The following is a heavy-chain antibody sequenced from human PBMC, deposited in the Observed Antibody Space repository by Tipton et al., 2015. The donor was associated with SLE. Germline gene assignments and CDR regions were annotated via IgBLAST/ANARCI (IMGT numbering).Heavy chain of an antibody. D-gene: IGHD3-3*01. CDR1: GGSISNGGYY. CDR2: IYYRGSA. J-gene: IGHJ5*01. CDR3: ATASTFWSGYRGFDS. V-gene: IGHV4-31*02. Sequence: LRLSCTVSGGSISNGGYYWSWFRQLPGKGLEWMGYIYYRGSAYYNPSLQSPITISVDANKNQFSLKLSSVTAADTAVYYCATASTFWSGYRGFDSWGQGTLVTVSS.